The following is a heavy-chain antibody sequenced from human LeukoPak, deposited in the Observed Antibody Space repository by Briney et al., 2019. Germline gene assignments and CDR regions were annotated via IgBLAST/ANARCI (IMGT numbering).Heavy chain of an antibody. CDR3: ARGRNYGGLYYYYYGMDV. Sequence: ASVKVSCKASGGTFSSYAISWVRQAPGQGLEWMGWINPNSGGTNYAQEFQGRVTMTRDTSISTAYMELSRLRSDDTAVYYCARGRNYGGLYYYYYGMDVWGQGTTVTVSS. D-gene: IGHD4-11*01. CDR1: GGTFSSYA. CDR2: INPNSGGT. V-gene: IGHV1-2*02. J-gene: IGHJ6*02.